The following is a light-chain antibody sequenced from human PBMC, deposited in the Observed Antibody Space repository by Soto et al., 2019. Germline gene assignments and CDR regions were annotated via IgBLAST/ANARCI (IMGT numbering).Light chain of an antibody. V-gene: IGLV2-14*01. CDR2: EVR. J-gene: IGLJ1*01. CDR3: ISYTGSDTSYV. CDR1: SSDVGSYNY. Sequence: QSALTQPASVSGSPGQSVTISCTGTSSDVGSYNYVARYQQFPGKTPKLIIYEVRNRPSGVSSRFSGSKSGNTASLTISGLQAEDEADYYCISYTGSDTSYVFGTGTKVTVL.